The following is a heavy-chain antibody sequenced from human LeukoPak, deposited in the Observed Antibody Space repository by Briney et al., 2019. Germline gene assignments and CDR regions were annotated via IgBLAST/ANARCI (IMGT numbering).Heavy chain of an antibody. CDR1: GYSFTSYW. D-gene: IGHD6-13*01. CDR2: IDPSDSYT. Sequence: GESLRISCKGSGYSFTSYWISWVRQMPGKGLEWMGRIDPSDSYTSYSPSSQGHVTISADKSISTAYLQWSSLKASDTAMYYCARHIAAGGYYHYYGVDVWGQGTTVTVSS. J-gene: IGHJ6*02. V-gene: IGHV5-10-1*01. CDR3: ARHIAAGGYYHYYGVDV.